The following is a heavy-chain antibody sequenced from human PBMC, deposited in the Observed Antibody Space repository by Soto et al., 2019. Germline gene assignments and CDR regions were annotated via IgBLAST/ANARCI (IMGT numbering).Heavy chain of an antibody. CDR3: ARGFGRFNY. D-gene: IGHD3-10*01. J-gene: IGHJ4*02. CDR1: GFTFNDFE. Sequence: EVQLLESGGGLVQPGGSLRLSCGVSGFTFNDFEMNWVRQAPGKGLEWLAYIDGSGATKKYADSVRGRFTISRDNANNPLFLQMSSLSAADTAMYYCARGFGRFNYWGQGTLVSVSS. V-gene: IGHV3-48*03. CDR2: IDGSGATK.